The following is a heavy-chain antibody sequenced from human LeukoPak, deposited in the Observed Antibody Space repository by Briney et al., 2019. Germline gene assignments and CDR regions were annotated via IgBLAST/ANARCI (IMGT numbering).Heavy chain of an antibody. CDR2: ISSSGSTI. V-gene: IGHV3-48*03. D-gene: IGHD3-10*01. Sequence: PGGSLRLSCAASGFTFSSYEMNWVRQAPGKGLEWVSYISSSGSTIYYADSVKGRFTISRDNAKNSLYLQMNSLRAEDTAVYYCARGFYRGFDPWGQGTLVTVSS. J-gene: IGHJ5*02. CDR3: ARGFYRGFDP. CDR1: GFTFSSYE.